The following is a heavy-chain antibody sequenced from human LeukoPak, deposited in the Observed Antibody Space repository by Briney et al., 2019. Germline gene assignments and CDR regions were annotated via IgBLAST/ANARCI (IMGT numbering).Heavy chain of an antibody. CDR3: AKDRCSSTSCYEDAFDI. Sequence: GGSLRLSCAASGFTFSSYGMHWVRQAPGKGLEWVAVIWYDGSNKYYADSVKGRFTISRDNSKNTLYLQMNSLRAEDTAVYYCAKDRCSSTSCYEDAFDIWGQGTMVTVSS. J-gene: IGHJ3*02. CDR2: IWYDGSNK. V-gene: IGHV3-33*06. CDR1: GFTFSSYG. D-gene: IGHD2-2*01.